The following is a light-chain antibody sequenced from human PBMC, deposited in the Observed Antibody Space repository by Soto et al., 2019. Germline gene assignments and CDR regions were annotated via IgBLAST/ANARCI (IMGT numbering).Light chain of an antibody. Sequence: QSALTQPPSASGSPGQSVTISCTGTSSDVGGYNYVSWYQQHPGKAPKLMIYEVSNRPSGVSNRFSGSKSGNTASLTISGLQAEDEADYYCSSYTTSTTSLYVFGTGTKVTVL. J-gene: IGLJ1*01. CDR1: SSDVGGYNY. CDR2: EVS. CDR3: SSYTTSTTSLYV. V-gene: IGLV2-14*01.